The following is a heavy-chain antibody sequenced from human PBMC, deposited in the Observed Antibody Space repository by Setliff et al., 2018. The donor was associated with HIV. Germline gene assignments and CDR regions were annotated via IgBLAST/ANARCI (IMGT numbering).Heavy chain of an antibody. J-gene: IGHJ4*02. D-gene: IGHD3-10*01. Sequence: SGPTLVNPTQTLTLTCTFSGFSLSTSGMSVSWIRQPPGEALEWLALIYWNDDKRYSPSLKSRLTITKDTSKNQVVLTMTNMDPVDTATYYCARSRGVRGVIITTQNFDYWGQGTLVTVSS. CDR1: GFSLSTSGMS. CDR2: IYWNDDK. V-gene: IGHV2-5*08. CDR3: ARSRGVRGVIITTQNFDY.